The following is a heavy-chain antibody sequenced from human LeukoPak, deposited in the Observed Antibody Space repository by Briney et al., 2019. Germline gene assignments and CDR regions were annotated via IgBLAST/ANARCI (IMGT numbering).Heavy chain of an antibody. V-gene: IGHV4-4*07. D-gene: IGHD2-2*01. CDR2: IYTSGST. Sequence: SETLSLTCTVSGDSISNYYWSWIRQPAGKGLEWIGRIYTSGSTNYNPSLKSRVTMSVDTSKNQFSLKLSSVTAADTAVYYCAGPAKKYQLLKWVPNWFDPWGQGTLVTVSS. CDR3: AGPAKKYQLLKWVPNWFDP. CDR1: GDSISNYY. J-gene: IGHJ5*02.